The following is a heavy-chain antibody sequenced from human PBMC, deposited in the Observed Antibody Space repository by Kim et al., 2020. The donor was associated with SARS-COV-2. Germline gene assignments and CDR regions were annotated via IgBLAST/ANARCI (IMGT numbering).Heavy chain of an antibody. J-gene: IGHJ6*01. CDR2: IRGGGVNK. V-gene: IGHV3-23*01. Sequence: GGSLRLSCVASGFTFDIYAMPWVRQAPGKGLEWVSGIRGGGVNKFYADSVRGRFTISISNYKSTKFVQMNIMKDKDTDTSLYEKALVMDNSTYFYYSVM. CDR3: EKALVMDNSTYFYYSVM. CDR1: GFTFDIYA. D-gene: IGHD3-9*01.